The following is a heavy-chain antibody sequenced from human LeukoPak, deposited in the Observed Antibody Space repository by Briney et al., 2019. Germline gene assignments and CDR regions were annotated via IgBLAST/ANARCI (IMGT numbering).Heavy chain of an antibody. Sequence: GGSLRLSCAASGFTFSNAWMSWVRQAPGKGLEWVGRIKSKTDGGTTDYAAPVKGRFTISRDDSKNTLYLQMNSLKTEDTAVYYCTTLITMIVGTTFDAFDIWGQGTMVTVSS. D-gene: IGHD3-22*01. CDR3: TTLITMIVGTTFDAFDI. CDR1: GFTFSNAW. J-gene: IGHJ3*02. V-gene: IGHV3-15*01. CDR2: IKSKTDGGTT.